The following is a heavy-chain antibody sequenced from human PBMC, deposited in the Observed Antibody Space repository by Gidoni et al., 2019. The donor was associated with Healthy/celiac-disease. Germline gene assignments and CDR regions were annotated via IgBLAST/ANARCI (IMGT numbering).Heavy chain of an antibody. J-gene: IGHJ3*02. CDR1: GGTFSSYA. V-gene: IGHV1-69*04. Sequence: QVQLVQSGAEVKKPGSSVKVSCKASGGTFSSYAISWVRQAPGQGLEWMGRIIPILGIANYAQKFQGRVTITADKSTSTAYMELSSLRSEDTAVYYCAREGLLIAHLPFDIWGQGTMVTVSS. D-gene: IGHD3-16*01. CDR3: AREGLLIAHLPFDI. CDR2: IIPILGIA.